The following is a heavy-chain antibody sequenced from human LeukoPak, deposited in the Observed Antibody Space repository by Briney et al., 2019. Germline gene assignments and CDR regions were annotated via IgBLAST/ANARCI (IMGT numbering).Heavy chain of an antibody. CDR2: MNPNSGNT. CDR3: ARRGDYYGSGSYYTTTYYYYYMDV. Sequence: ASVKVSCKASGYTFTSYDINWVRQATGQGLEWMGWMNPNSGNTGYAQKFQGRVTMTRNTSISTAYMELSSLRSEDTAVYYCARRGDYYGSGSYYTTTYYYYYMDVWGKGTTVTISS. J-gene: IGHJ6*03. V-gene: IGHV1-8*01. D-gene: IGHD3-10*01. CDR1: GYTFTSYD.